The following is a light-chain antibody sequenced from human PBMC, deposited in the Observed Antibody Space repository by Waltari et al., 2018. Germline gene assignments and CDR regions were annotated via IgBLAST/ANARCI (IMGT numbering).Light chain of an antibody. J-gene: IGLJ2*01. CDR3: LSYTSSITFV. V-gene: IGLV2-23*02. Sequence: QPALTQPASVSGSPGQSITISCTGTSNDVGNSKHVCWYQQHPGKAPKLIISEVTERPSGVSDRFPGSKSGNTASLTIAGLQAEDEADYYCLSYTSSITFVFGGGTKLSVL. CDR2: EVT. CDR1: SNDVGNSKH.